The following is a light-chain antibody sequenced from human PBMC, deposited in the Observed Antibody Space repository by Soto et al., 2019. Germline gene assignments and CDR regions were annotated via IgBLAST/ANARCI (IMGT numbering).Light chain of an antibody. CDR1: SSDVGGYNY. J-gene: IGLJ1*01. Sequence: QSALTQPASVSGSPGQSITISCTGTSSDVGGYNYVSWYQRHPGKAPKLMIYDVSNRPSGVSNRFSGSKSCNTASLTISGLQAEDEADYHCSSYTSTSIVFGTGTKLTVL. V-gene: IGLV2-14*01. CDR2: DVS. CDR3: SSYTSTSIV.